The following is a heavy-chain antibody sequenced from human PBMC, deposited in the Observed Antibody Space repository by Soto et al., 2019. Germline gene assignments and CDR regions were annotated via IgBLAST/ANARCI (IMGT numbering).Heavy chain of an antibody. CDR3: ARSDSSGKTRYYFDH. J-gene: IGHJ4*02. D-gene: IGHD3-22*01. Sequence: SETLSLTCTVSGGSISSGSYYWSWIRQHPGKGLEWIGYIYSTESTNYNPTLKSRLSISVDMSASQFSLKLSSVTVADTAVYYCARSDSSGKTRYYFDHWGQGTLVTVSS. CDR2: IYSTEST. V-gene: IGHV4-31*03. CDR1: GGSISSGSYY.